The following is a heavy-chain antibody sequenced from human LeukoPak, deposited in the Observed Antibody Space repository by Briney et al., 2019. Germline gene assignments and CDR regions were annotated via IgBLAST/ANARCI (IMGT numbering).Heavy chain of an antibody. V-gene: IGHV4-39*01. CDR1: GGSISSSSYY. D-gene: IGHD6-13*01. CDR2: IYYSGST. Sequence: PSETLSLTCTVSGGSISSSSYYWGWIRQPPGKGLEWIGSIYYSGSTYYNPSLKSRVTISVDTSKNQFSLKLSSVAAADTAVYYCARGLAAAGIAGAFDIWGQGTMVTVSS. CDR3: ARGLAAAGIAGAFDI. J-gene: IGHJ3*02.